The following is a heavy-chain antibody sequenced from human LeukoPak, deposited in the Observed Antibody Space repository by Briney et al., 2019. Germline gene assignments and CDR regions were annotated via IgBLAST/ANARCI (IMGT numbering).Heavy chain of an antibody. CDR2: IYYSGST. CDR1: GDSISGSSYY. CDR3: ATTRYYYDSSGYYLDAFHI. D-gene: IGHD3-22*01. Sequence: SETLSLTCTVSGDSISGSSYYWGWIRQPPGKGLEWIGRIYYSGSTYYNPSLKSRVTISVDTSKNQFSLKLSSVTAADTAVYYCATTRYYYDSSGYYLDAFHIWGQGTMVTVSS. V-gene: IGHV4-39*01. J-gene: IGHJ3*02.